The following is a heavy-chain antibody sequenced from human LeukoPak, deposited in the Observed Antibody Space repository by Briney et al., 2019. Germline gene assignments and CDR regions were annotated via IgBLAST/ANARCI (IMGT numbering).Heavy chain of an antibody. J-gene: IGHJ6*03. V-gene: IGHV4-30-4*07. CDR3: ATRTGYSSLYYYMDV. D-gene: IGHD6-13*01. CDR1: GGSISSGGYS. CDR2: IYYSGST. Sequence: PSETLSPTCAVSGGSISSGGYSWSWIRQPPGKGLEWIGYIYYSGSTYYNPSLKSRVTISVDTSKNQFSLKLSSVTAADTDVYYYATRTGYSSLYYYMDVWGKGTTVTVSS.